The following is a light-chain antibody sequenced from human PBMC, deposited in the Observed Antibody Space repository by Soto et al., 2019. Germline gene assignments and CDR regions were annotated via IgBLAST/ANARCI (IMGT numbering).Light chain of an antibody. J-gene: IGKJ5*01. CDR2: DAS. CDR1: QSISTY. V-gene: IGKV1-39*01. Sequence: DIQMTQSPSSLSASVGNRVTITCRASQSISTYLNWYQKKPGKAPNLLIYDASRLQSGVPSRFSSSGGWTDFTLSISSVQPEYSETYFCQHSYMDPITVGQGTRLEIK. CDR3: QHSYMDPIT.